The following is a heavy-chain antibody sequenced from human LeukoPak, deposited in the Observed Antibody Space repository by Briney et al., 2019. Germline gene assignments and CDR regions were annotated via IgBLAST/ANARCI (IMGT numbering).Heavy chain of an antibody. J-gene: IGHJ4*02. V-gene: IGHV3-64*01. CDR2: ISSNGGST. CDR3: ARGRSGYSGMIGSRPTQTGLALDY. Sequence: PGGSLRLSCAASGFTFSSYAMHWVRQAPGKGLEYVSAISSNGGSTYYANSVKGRFTISRDNSKNTLYLQMGSLRAEDMAVYYCARGRSGYSGMIGSRPTQTGLALDYWGQGTLVTVSS. CDR1: GFTFSSYA. D-gene: IGHD2-2*01.